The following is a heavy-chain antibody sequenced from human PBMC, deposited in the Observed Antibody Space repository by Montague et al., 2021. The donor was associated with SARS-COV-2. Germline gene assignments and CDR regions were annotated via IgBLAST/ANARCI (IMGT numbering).Heavy chain of an antibody. J-gene: IGHJ3*02. CDR3: ARRRERWSDAFDI. CDR2: IYYSRST. D-gene: IGHD2-15*01. CDR1: GDSVSSDSYF. Sequence: SETLSLTCLVSGDSVSSDSYFWAWIRQPPGKGLEWIGYIYYSRSTNYNPSLKSRVTISVDTSKNQFSLKVRSVTAADTAVYYCARRRERWSDAFDIWGQGTMVTVSS. V-gene: IGHV4-61*01.